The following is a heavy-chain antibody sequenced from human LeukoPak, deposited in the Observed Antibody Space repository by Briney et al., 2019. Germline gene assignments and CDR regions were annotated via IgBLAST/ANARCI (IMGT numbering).Heavy chain of an antibody. CDR2: IHYTGAT. D-gene: IGHD7-27*01. Sequence: SETLSLTCTVSGGSISSGGYYWSWIRQPPGKGLEWIGEIHYTGATNYKPSLKSRVTISGDPSKNQVSLRVSSVTAADTAVYYCARGVLGPYYFDLWGRGTLVTVSS. CDR3: ARGVLGPYYFDL. CDR1: GGSISSGGYY. V-gene: IGHV4-61*08. J-gene: IGHJ2*01.